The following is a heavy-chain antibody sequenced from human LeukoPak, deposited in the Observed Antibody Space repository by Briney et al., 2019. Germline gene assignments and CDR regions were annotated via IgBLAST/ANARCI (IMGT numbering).Heavy chain of an antibody. CDR1: GFTFSSYA. V-gene: IGHV3-30-3*01. J-gene: IGHJ4*02. CDR2: ISYDGSNK. D-gene: IGHD6-13*01. CDR3: ARVALDAAGTFFDY. Sequence: TGGSLRLSCAASGFTFSSYAMHWVRQAPGKGLEWVAVISYDGSNKYYADSVKGRFTISRDNSKNTLYLQMNSLRAEDTAVYYCARVALDAAGTFFDYWGQGTLVTVSS.